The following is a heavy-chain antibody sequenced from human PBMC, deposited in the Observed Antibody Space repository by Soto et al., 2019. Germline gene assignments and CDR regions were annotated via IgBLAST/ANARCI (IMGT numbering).Heavy chain of an antibody. CDR3: ARGWGYDSTDYYYAS. Sequence: QVQLVQSGAEVRKPGSSVRVSCKASGGSFNRHTISWVRQAPGQGLEWMGGIIPIFGTANHAQKFQGRVTIIADESTSTVYMELSSLRSDDTATYYCARGWGYDSTDYYYASWGQGTLVIVSS. D-gene: IGHD3-22*01. J-gene: IGHJ5*02. CDR2: IIPIFGTA. V-gene: IGHV1-69*01. CDR1: GGSFNRHT.